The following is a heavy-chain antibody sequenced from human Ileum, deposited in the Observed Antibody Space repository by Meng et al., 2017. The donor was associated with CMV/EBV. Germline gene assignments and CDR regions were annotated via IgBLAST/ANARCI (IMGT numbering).Heavy chain of an antibody. J-gene: IGHJ4*02. CDR2: INTNTGNP. CDR3: ARDGLSGRYFDY. V-gene: IGHV7-4-1*02. CDR1: GYTFTSNN. D-gene: IGHD1-26*01. Sequence: CRASGYTFTSNNMIWVRQAPGQGPEWMGWINTNTGNPTYAQGFTGRFVFSLDTSVTTAYLEISNLEAEDTAVYYCARDGLSGRYFDYWGQGTLVTVSS.